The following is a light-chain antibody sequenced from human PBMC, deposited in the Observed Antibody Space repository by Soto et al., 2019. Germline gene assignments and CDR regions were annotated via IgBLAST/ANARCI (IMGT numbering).Light chain of an antibody. CDR1: SSDVGGYNY. V-gene: IGLV2-14*01. CDR3: SSYTSSSTLV. CDR2: EVS. J-gene: IGLJ1*01. Sequence: QSALTQAASVSGSPGQSITISCTGTSSDVGGYNYVSWYQQHPGKAPKLMIYEVSNRPSGVSNRFSGSKSGNTASLTISGLHTEDEADYYCSSYTSSSTLVFGTGTKVTVL.